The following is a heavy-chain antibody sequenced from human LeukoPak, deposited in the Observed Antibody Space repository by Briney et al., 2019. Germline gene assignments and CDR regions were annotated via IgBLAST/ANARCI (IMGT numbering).Heavy chain of an antibody. CDR1: GFTFSTYA. CDR3: ATSLGHKYDYAMDV. Sequence: GGSLRLSCAAPGFTFSTYAMTWVRQAPGSGLEWVSLISGNGGRTYYADSVKGRFTISRDNSKNTLYLQMNSLRAEDTAVYYCATSLGHKYDYAMDVWGQGTTVTVSS. CDR2: ISGNGGRT. D-gene: IGHD2-21*01. V-gene: IGHV3-23*01. J-gene: IGHJ6*02.